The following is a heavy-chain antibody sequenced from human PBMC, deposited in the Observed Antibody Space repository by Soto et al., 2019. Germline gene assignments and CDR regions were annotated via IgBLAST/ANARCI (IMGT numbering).Heavy chain of an antibody. CDR3: ANRLDCSGGFCYPRRNWFDP. J-gene: IGHJ5*02. CDR2: IYWDDDK. D-gene: IGHD2-15*01. Sequence: SGPTLVNPTETLTLTCTFSGFSFSVDGVGVGWFRQPPGKAPEWLALIYWDDDKRYSPSLKSRLTITKDTSKNQVVLTMTNMDPVDTATYYCANRLDCSGGFCYPRRNWFDPWGQGILVTVSS. CDR1: GFSFSVDGVG. V-gene: IGHV2-5*02.